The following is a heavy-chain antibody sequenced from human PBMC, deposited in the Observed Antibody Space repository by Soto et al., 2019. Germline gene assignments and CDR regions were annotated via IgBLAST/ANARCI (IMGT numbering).Heavy chain of an antibody. D-gene: IGHD3-16*02. Sequence: QLQLQESGPGLVKPSETLSLTCTVSGGSISSSSYYWGWIRQPPGKGLEWIGSIYYSGSTYYNPSLKSRVTISVDTSKTQFSPKLSSVTAADTAVYYCARNDFLMMPTLDYIWGSYRSTEKKFDYWGQGTLVTVSS. V-gene: IGHV4-39*01. J-gene: IGHJ4*02. CDR3: ARNDFLMMPTLDYIWGSYRSTEKKFDY. CDR2: IYYSGST. CDR1: GGSISSSSYY.